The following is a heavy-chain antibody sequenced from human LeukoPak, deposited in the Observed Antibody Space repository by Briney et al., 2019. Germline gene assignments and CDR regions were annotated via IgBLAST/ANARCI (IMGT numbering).Heavy chain of an antibody. J-gene: IGHJ4*02. Sequence: SETLCLTCAVYGGSFSGYYWSWIRQPPGKGLEWIGEINHSGSTNYNPSLKSRVTISVDTSKNQFSLKLSSVTAADTAVYYCARASGWYDYWGQGTLVTVSS. CDR2: INHSGST. CDR1: GGSFSGYY. D-gene: IGHD6-19*01. CDR3: ARASGWYDY. V-gene: IGHV4-34*01.